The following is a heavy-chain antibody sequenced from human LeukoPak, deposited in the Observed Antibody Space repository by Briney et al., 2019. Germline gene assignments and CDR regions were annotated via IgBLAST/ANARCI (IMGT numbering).Heavy chain of an antibody. CDR3: ASGYSSGWYDWFDP. Sequence: GGSLRLSCAASGFTVSSNYMSWVRQAPGKGLEWVSVIYSGDNTNYADSVKGRFTISRDKSKNTLYLQMNSLRAEDTAVYYCASGYSSGWYDWFDPWGQGTLVTVSS. CDR1: GFTVSSNY. J-gene: IGHJ5*02. CDR2: IYSGDNT. V-gene: IGHV3-66*01. D-gene: IGHD6-19*01.